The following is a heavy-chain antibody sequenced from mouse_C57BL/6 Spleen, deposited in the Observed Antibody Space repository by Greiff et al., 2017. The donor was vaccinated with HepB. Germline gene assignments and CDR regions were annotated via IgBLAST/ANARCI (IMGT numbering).Heavy chain of an antibody. CDR1: GYTFTSYW. D-gene: IGHD1-1*01. CDR3: ARCESDGHGYFDV. Sequence: QVQLKQPGAELVKPGASVKLSCKASGYTFTSYWMQWVKQRPGQGLEWIGEIDPSDSYTNYNQKFKGKATLTVDTSSSTAYMQLSRLTSEDSAVYYCARCESDGHGYFDVWGTGTTVTVSS. J-gene: IGHJ1*03. CDR2: IDPSDSYT. V-gene: IGHV1-50*01.